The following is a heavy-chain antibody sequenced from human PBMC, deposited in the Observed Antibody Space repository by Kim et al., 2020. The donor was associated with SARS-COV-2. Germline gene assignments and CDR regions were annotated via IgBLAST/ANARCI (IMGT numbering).Heavy chain of an antibody. D-gene: IGHD1-1*01. V-gene: IGHV3-66*01. Sequence: GGSLRLSCAASGFTVSSNYMSWVRQAPGKGLEWVSVIYSGGSTYYADSVKDRFTITRENYKNNMYHQMNSMRAEDTAVYFCARRSYNMDVWCQGTTVTV. J-gene: IGHJ6*02. CDR1: GFTVSSNY. CDR2: IYSGGST. CDR3: ARRSYNMDV.